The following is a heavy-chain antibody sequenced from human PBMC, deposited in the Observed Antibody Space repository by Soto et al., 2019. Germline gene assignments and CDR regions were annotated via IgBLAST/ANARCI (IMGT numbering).Heavy chain of an antibody. CDR3: ANRGSGGGFDI. CDR1: GFTFSSYA. J-gene: IGHJ3*02. CDR2: ITSGGGST. Sequence: GGSLRLSCAASGFTFSSYAMSWVRQAPGKGLEWVSTITSGGGSTYYADSVKGRFTISRDNSKDTLYLQMNSLRAEDTAVYYCANRGSGGGFDIWGQGTMVTVSS. D-gene: IGHD6-19*01. V-gene: IGHV3-23*01.